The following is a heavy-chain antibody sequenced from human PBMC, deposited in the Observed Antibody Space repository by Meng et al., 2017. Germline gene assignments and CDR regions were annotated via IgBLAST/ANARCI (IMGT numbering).Heavy chain of an antibody. D-gene: IGHD7-27*01. CDR2: ISGSGGST. Sequence: EVQLVDSGGGLFLPGGFLRLSCAASGLTFSSYAMSWVRQAPGKGLEWVSAISGSGGSTYYADSVKGRFTISRDNSKNTLYLQMNSLRVEDTALYYCAKLGSDYWGQGTLVTVSS. J-gene: IGHJ4*02. V-gene: IGHV3-23*04. CDR3: AKLGSDY. CDR1: GLTFSSYA.